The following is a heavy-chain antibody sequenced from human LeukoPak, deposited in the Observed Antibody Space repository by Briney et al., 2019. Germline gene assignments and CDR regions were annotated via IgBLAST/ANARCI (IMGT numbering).Heavy chain of an antibody. Sequence: GGSLRLSCAASGFTFSSYWMSWVRQAPGKGLEWVANIDQDGSGKNYMDSVRGRFTISRDNAKNSGYLQMNSLRAEDTAVYYCARYAVVVAAVDYWGQGTLVTVSS. V-gene: IGHV3-7*01. CDR2: IDQDGSGK. CDR3: ARYAVVVAAVDY. D-gene: IGHD2-15*01. CDR1: GFTFSSYW. J-gene: IGHJ4*02.